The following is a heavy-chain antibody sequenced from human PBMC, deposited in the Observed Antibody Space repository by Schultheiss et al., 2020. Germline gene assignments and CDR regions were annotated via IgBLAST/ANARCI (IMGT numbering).Heavy chain of an antibody. J-gene: IGHJ4*02. CDR2: IYYSGST. D-gene: IGHD3-16*01. CDR3: VSYNAGLGGRGY. Sequence: SQTLSLTCSVSGGSISSGGYYWSWIRQPPGKGLEWIGYIYYSGSTYYNPSLKSRVTISVDTSKNQFSLSLKSVDAADTAVYYCVSYNAGLGGRGYWGQGILVTVSS. CDR1: GGSISSGGYY. V-gene: IGHV4-61*08.